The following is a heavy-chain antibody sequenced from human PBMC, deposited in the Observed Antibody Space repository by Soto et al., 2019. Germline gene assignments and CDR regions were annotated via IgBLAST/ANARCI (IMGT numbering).Heavy chain of an antibody. CDR2: IYSGGGA. D-gene: IGHD3-10*01. J-gene: IGHJ3*02. CDR3: ARAFRGLDAFDI. CDR1: GFTVSTYY. Sequence: RECLRLSCPASGFTVSTYYMTWVRQAPGKGLEWVSVIYSGGGAYYGDSVKGRFTTSRDNSKNTLYLQMNSLTVEDTAVYYCARAFRGLDAFDIWGQGTMVTVSS. V-gene: IGHV3-53*01.